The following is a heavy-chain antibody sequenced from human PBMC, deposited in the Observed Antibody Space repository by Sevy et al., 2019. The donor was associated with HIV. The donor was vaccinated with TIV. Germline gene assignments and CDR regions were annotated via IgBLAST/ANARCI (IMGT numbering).Heavy chain of an antibody. D-gene: IGHD3-22*01. CDR1: GYTLTRLA. CDR3: ATTKDYYENSGDPFDY. V-gene: IGHV1-24*01. CDR2: FDPEDNER. Sequence: ASVKVSCKVSGYTLTRLAMHWVRQAPGKGLEWMGSFDPEDNERIYAQKWQGRFSMTEDKSTDTAYMELSNLRAEDTAVYYCATTKDYYENSGDPFDYWGQGTLVTVSS. J-gene: IGHJ4*02.